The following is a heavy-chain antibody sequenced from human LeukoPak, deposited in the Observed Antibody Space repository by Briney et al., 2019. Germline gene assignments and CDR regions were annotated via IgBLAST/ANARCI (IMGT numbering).Heavy chain of an antibody. Sequence: PGGSLRLSCAASGFTFSSYWMSWVRQAPGKGREWVANINQDGSQTYYEDSVKGRFTISRDNAKSSMYLQMNSLRAEDTAVYFCATDGRSGRHDFDYWGQGTLVTVSS. CDR1: GFTFSSYW. V-gene: IGHV3-7*01. CDR2: INQDGSQT. J-gene: IGHJ4*02. D-gene: IGHD3-10*01. CDR3: ATDGRSGRHDFDY.